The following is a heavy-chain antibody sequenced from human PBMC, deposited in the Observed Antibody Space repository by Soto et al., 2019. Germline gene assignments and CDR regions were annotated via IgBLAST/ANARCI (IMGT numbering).Heavy chain of an antibody. J-gene: IGHJ4*02. V-gene: IGHV1-69*01. CDR3: ASGDPSTHDFDD. CDR2: IIPIFGTA. CDR1: GGTFSRYA. D-gene: IGHD7-27*01. Sequence: VQLSCKPSGGTFSRYAISWVRQAPGQGLEWMGGIIPIFGTANYAQKFQGRVTITADESTSTAYMELSSMRSEDTAVYAGASGDPSTHDFDDLGQGTLGT.